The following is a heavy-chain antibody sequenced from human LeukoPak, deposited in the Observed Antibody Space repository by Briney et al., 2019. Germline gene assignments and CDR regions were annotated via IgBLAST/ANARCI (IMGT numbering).Heavy chain of an antibody. D-gene: IGHD2-21*02. Sequence: GGSLRLSCAASGFTFSSYNMNWVRQAPGKGLEWVANINEDGSVKYYVDSVKGRFTISRDNAKNSVYLQVNSLRDEDTAVYYCARDKLVGDSYFIYWGQGTLVTVSS. CDR1: GFTFSSYN. J-gene: IGHJ4*02. V-gene: IGHV3-7*01. CDR3: ARDKLVGDSYFIY. CDR2: INEDGSVK.